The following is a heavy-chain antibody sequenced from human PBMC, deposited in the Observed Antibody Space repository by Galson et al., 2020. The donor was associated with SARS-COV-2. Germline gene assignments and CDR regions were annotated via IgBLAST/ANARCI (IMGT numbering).Heavy chain of an antibody. D-gene: IGHD1-1*01. CDR1: GGSISSSSYY. Sequence: SETLSLTCTVSGGSISSSSYYWGWIRQPPGKGLEWIGSIYHSGSTYYNPSLKSRVTISVDTSKNQFSLKLSSVTAADTAVYYCARGGGTTGTTYFDYWGQGTLVTVSS. J-gene: IGHJ4*02. V-gene: IGHV4-39*07. CDR2: IYHSGST. CDR3: ARGGGTTGTTYFDY.